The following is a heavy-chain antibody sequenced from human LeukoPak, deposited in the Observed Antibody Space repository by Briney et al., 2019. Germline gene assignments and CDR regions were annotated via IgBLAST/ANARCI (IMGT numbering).Heavy chain of an antibody. CDR1: RFTFSTYA. D-gene: IGHD3-22*01. CDR2: ISGSGDST. CDR3: ARDRGRYYDSRGFYWGYYFDS. J-gene: IGHJ4*02. V-gene: IGHV3-23*01. Sequence: GGSLRLSCAASRFTFSTYAVNWVRQAPGKGLGWDSTISGSGDSTYYADSVKGRFTISRDNSKDTLYLQMSSVRGDDTAVHYCARDRGRYYDSRGFYWGYYFDSWGQGILVTVST.